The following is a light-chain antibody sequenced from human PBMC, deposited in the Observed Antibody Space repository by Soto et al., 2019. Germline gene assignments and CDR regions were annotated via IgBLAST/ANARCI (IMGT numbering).Light chain of an antibody. J-gene: IGLJ3*02. CDR1: SSNIGSNT. Sequence: QSVLTQPPSASGTPGQRVTISCSGSSSNIGSNTVNWYQQLPGTAPKLLIYSNNQRPSGVPDRFSGSKSGTSASLAISGLQSEDEADYYWAAWDDSLNGNWVFGGGTKLTVL. CDR2: SNN. V-gene: IGLV1-44*01. CDR3: AAWDDSLNGNWV.